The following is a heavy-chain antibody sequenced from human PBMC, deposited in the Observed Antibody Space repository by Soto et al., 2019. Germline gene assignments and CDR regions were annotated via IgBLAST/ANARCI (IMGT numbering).Heavy chain of an antibody. CDR2: MNPNSGNT. V-gene: IGHV1-8*01. CDR1: GYTFTSYD. J-gene: IGHJ5*02. CDR3: ARGLSSSWDPNWFDP. Sequence: VASVKVSCKASGYTFTSYDINWVRQATGQGLEWMGWMNPNSGNTGYAQKFQGRVTMTRNTSISTAYMELSSLGSEDTAVYYCARGLSSSWDPNWFDPWGQGTLVTVSS. D-gene: IGHD6-13*01.